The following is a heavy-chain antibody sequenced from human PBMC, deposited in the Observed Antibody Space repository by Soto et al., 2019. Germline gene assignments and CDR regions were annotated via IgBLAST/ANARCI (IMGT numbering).Heavy chain of an antibody. CDR2: ISSSSSYI. Sequence: EVQLVESGGGLVKPGGSLRLSCAASGFTFSSYSMNWVRQAPGKGLEWVSSISSSSSYIYYADSVKGRFTISRDNAKNSLYLQMNSLRAEDTAVYYCAGSGSYYDGENYWGQGTLVTVSS. D-gene: IGHD3-10*01. CDR3: AGSGSYYDGENY. J-gene: IGHJ4*02. V-gene: IGHV3-21*01. CDR1: GFTFSSYS.